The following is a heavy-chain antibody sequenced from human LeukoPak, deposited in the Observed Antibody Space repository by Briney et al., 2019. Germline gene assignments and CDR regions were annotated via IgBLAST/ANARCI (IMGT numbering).Heavy chain of an antibody. V-gene: IGHV3-30-3*01. CDR1: GFTFSYYT. CDR2: ISYDGSNK. D-gene: IGHD3-22*01. CDR3: ARVLNYYDSSGYYFSY. Sequence: GGSLCHSCAASGFTFSYYTMHWVRQAPGKGLEWVAVISYDGSNKYYADSVKGRFTISRDNSKNTLYLQMNSLRAEDTAVYYCARVLNYYDSSGYYFSYWGHGTLVTVSS. J-gene: IGHJ4*01.